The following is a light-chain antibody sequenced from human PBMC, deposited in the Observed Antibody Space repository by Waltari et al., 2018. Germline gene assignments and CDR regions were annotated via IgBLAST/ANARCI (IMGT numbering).Light chain of an antibody. J-gene: IGKJ4*01. V-gene: IGKV1-9*01. CDR2: SAS. CDR1: HRFSNY. CDR3: QQLNSYPLT. Sequence: DIQLTQSPSFLSASVRDRVTITCRASHRFSNYFAWYQQKPGKAPKLLIYSASTLQSGVPSRFSGSGSGTEFSLTISSLQPEDFATYYCQQLNSYPLTFGGGTKVEIK.